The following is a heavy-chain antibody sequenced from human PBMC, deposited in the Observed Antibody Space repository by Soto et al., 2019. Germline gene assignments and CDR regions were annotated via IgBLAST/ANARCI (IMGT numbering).Heavy chain of an antibody. D-gene: IGHD6-13*01. CDR3: ARANEAAAGFFFDY. CDR1: GDSVSSNSVA. Sequence: SQTLSLTCAISGDSVSSNSVAWNWIRQSPSRGLEWLGRTHYRSKWYSDYAVSVKSRITINPDTSKNQFSPQLISVTPEDTAVYYCARANEAAAGFFFDYWGQGALVTVSS. V-gene: IGHV6-1*01. J-gene: IGHJ4*02. CDR2: THYRSKWYS.